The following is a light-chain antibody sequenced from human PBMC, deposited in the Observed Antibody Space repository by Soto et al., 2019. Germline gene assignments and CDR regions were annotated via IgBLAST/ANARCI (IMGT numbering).Light chain of an antibody. CDR3: QQRSNWPPIT. J-gene: IGKJ5*01. Sequence: EIVLTQSPATLSLSPGERATLSCRASQSVSSYLAWYQQKPGQAPRLLIYDASNRSTGIPARFSGSGSGTDFILTIISLEPEDFAVYYCQQRSNWPPITFGQGTRLEIK. V-gene: IGKV3-11*01. CDR1: QSVSSY. CDR2: DAS.